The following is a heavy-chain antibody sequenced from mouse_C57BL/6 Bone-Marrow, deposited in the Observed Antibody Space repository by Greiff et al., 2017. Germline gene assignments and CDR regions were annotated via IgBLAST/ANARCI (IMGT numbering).Heavy chain of an antibody. V-gene: IGHV14-4*01. CDR2: IDPEIGDT. CDR1: GFNIKDDY. Sequence: VQLQQSGAELVRPGASVKLSCTASGFNIKDDYIHWVKQRPEQGLEWIGWIDPEIGDTEYASKFQGKAPITSDTSSNTAYLQLSSLTSEDTAVYYCSASEGNYCDFWGQGTPLTVAS. CDR3: SASEGNYCDF. J-gene: IGHJ2*01. D-gene: IGHD2-14*01.